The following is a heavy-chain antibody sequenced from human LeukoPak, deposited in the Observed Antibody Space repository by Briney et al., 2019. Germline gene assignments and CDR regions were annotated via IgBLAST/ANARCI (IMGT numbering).Heavy chain of an antibody. Sequence: GGSLRLSCAASGFTFSSYGMHWVRQAPGKGLEWVAVIWYDGSNKYYADSVKGRFTISRDNSKNTLYLQMNSLKTEDTAVYYCTLLLWFGDPFDYWGQGTLVTVSS. CDR2: IWYDGSNK. CDR3: TLLLWFGDPFDY. CDR1: GFTFSSYG. D-gene: IGHD3-10*01. V-gene: IGHV3-33*01. J-gene: IGHJ4*02.